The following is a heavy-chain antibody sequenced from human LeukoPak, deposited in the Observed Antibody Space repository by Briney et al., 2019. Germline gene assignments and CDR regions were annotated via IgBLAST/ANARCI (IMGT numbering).Heavy chain of an antibody. CDR2: IIPIFGTA. V-gene: IGHV1-69*01. Sequence: SVKVSCKASGGTFSSYAISWVRQAPGQGLEWMGGIIPIFGTANYAQKFQGRVTITADESTSTAYMELSSLRSEDTAVYYCARGASPIVVVPAAKYYCYYMDVWGKGTTVTVSS. CDR3: ARGASPIVVVPAAKYYCYYMDV. J-gene: IGHJ6*03. D-gene: IGHD2-2*01. CDR1: GGTFSSYA.